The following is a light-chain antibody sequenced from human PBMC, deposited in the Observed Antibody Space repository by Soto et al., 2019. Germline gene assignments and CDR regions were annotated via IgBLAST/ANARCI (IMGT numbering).Light chain of an antibody. V-gene: IGKV3D-15*01. CDR3: QQYSNRYT. CDR2: GAS. Sequence: ELVMTQSQAPLSVSPGERATLSCRASQRVSSSLAWYQHKPGQAPRLLIYGASIRATGIPARFSGSGSGTEFTLTISSLQSEDFAAYYCQQYSNRYTFGQGTKLEIK. J-gene: IGKJ2*01. CDR1: QRVSSS.